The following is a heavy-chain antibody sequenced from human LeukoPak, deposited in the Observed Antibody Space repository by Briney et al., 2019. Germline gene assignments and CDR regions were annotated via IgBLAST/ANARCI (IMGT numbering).Heavy chain of an antibody. D-gene: IGHD6-19*01. CDR3: AKAGDSSGWYVHY. J-gene: IGHJ4*02. Sequence: GGSLRLSCAAPGFTFSSYWMNWVRQAPGKGLEWVANIKQDGSEKYYVDSVKGRFTISRDNSKNTLYLQMNSLSAEDTAVYYCAKAGDSSGWYVHYWGQGTLVTVSS. CDR2: IKQDGSEK. V-gene: IGHV3-7*02. CDR1: GFTFSSYW.